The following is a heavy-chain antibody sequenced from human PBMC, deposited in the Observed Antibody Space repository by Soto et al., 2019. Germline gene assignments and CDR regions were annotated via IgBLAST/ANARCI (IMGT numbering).Heavy chain of an antibody. Sequence: PSETLSLTCTVSGGSISSYYWSWIRQPPGKGLEWIGYIYYSGSTNYNPSLKSRVTISVDTSKNQFSLKLSSVTAADTAVYYCARSSPIAARPIDYWGQGTLVTVSS. D-gene: IGHD6-6*01. CDR2: IYYSGST. J-gene: IGHJ4*02. CDR1: GGSISSYY. CDR3: ARSSPIAARPIDY. V-gene: IGHV4-59*01.